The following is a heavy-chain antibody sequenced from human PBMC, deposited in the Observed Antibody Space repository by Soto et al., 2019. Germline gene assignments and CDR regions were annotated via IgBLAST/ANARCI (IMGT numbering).Heavy chain of an antibody. D-gene: IGHD3-16*02. V-gene: IGHV1-46*01. J-gene: IGHJ3*02. CDR2: INPSGGST. CDR3: ARAVEWGSYRSYAFDI. Sequence: GASVKVSCKASQYKFTNYCVHWVRQAPGQGLEWMGIINPSGGSTNYARRFRGRVTMTTDTSTSTAYMELRSLRSDDTAVYYCARAVEWGSYRSYAFDIWGQGTMVTVSS. CDR1: QYKFTNYC.